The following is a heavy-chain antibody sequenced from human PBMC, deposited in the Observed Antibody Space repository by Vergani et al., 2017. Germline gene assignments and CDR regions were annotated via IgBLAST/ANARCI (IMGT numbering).Heavy chain of an antibody. CDR2: ISARYPST. J-gene: IGHJ4*02. V-gene: IGHV3-23*04. CDR1: GFTFSACP. D-gene: IGHD3-22*01. Sequence: VESGGGLVQPGGSLRLSCAASGFTFSACPMTWVRQAPGKGLEWVSAISARYPSTYYADSVKGRFTISRDNSKNMLYLQMNSLRAEDTAVYYCARLSYDTTPYLQGGYDCWGQGTLVSVSS. CDR3: ARLSYDTTPYLQGGYDC.